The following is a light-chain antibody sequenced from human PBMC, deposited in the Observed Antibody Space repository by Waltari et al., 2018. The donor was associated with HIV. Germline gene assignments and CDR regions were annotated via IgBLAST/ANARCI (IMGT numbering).Light chain of an antibody. J-gene: IGLJ3*02. CDR1: TSNIGAGYD. Sequence: QSVLTQPPSVSGAPGQRVTISCSGNTSNIGAGYDVQWYQHLPGRAPKVLIYGNSNRPSGVPDRFSGSKSGTSASLAITGLQAEDEADYYCQSYDSTLTGWVFGGGTKLTVL. CDR2: GNS. CDR3: QSYDSTLTGWV. V-gene: IGLV1-40*01.